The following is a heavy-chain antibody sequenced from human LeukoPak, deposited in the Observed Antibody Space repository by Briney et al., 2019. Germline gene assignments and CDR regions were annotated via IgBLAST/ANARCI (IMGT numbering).Heavy chain of an antibody. V-gene: IGHV3-23*01. J-gene: IGHJ3*01. Sequence: GGSLRLSCAASGFSFSSYAMSWVRQAPGKGLEWVSTISGSGDSTYYADSVKGRFTISRDNSKNTLYLQMNSLRVEDTALYYCAKLVGGLPLDLWGQGTVVTVSS. D-gene: IGHD1-26*01. CDR2: ISGSGDST. CDR3: AKLVGGLPLDL. CDR1: GFSFSSYA.